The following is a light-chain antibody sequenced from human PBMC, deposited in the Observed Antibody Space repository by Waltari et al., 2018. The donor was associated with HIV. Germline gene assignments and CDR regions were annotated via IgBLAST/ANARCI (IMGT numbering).Light chain of an antibody. J-gene: IGKJ1*01. V-gene: IGKV1-27*01. CDR2: AAS. CDR1: QGINNY. CDR3: QKYNSAPWT. Sequence: DIQMTQSPSSLSASVGDRATITCRASQGINNYLAWYQQKPGKVPKLLIYAASTLQSVVPSRFSGSGSWTDFTLTISSLQPEDVATYYCQKYNSAPWTFGQETKVEIK.